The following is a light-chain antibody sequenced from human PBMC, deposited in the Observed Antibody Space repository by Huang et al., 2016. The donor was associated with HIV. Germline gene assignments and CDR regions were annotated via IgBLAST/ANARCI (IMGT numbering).Light chain of an antibody. V-gene: IGKV1-8*01. CDR3: QQYETYPWT. CDR1: QDISNY. J-gene: IGKJ1*01. CDR2: SAS. Sequence: AIRITQSPSSLSASTGDRVTITCRASQDISNYLAWYQQKSGKAPKLLMYSASRLQSGVPSRFNGSGSGTDCTLTITCLQSEDFATYYCQQYETYPWTFGQGTKVDIK.